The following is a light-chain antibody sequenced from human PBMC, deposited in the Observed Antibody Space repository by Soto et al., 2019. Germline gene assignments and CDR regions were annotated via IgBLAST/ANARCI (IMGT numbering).Light chain of an antibody. Sequence: QSVLTQPPSASGTPGQRVTISCSGSGSNIGSNTINWYQHLPGTAPKLVIFGNNRRPSGVPDRFSGSKSGTSASLAISGLQSEDEAEYYCAVWDDSLNGRVFGGGTKLTVL. J-gene: IGLJ3*02. CDR1: GSNIGSNT. CDR2: GNN. V-gene: IGLV1-44*01. CDR3: AVWDDSLNGRV.